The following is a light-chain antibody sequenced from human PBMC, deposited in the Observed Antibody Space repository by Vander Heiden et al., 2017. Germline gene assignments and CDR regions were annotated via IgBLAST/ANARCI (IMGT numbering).Light chain of an antibody. CDR3: QQSYSTLFT. J-gene: IGKJ3*01. CDR1: QSISSY. CDR2: AAS. V-gene: IGKV1-39*01. Sequence: DIQMTQSPSSLSASVGDRVTITCRASQSISSYLNWYQQKPGKAPKLLIYAASSLQSGVQSRFSGSGSGTDFTLTISSLQPEDFATYYCQQSYSTLFTFGPGTQVDIK.